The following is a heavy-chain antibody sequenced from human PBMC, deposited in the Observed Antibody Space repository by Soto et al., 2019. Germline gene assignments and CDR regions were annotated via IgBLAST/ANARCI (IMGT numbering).Heavy chain of an antibody. CDR2: MNPNSGNT. Sequence: ASVKVSCKASGYTFTSYDINWVRQATGQGFEYLGWMNPNSGNTDYAQKFQDRVTMTGNTSITTAYMELSSLRSEDTAVYYCVRARVMLTFGVVIVLDHWGQGSPVTVSS. J-gene: IGHJ4*02. D-gene: IGHD3-16*02. CDR3: VRARVMLTFGVVIVLDH. V-gene: IGHV1-8*01. CDR1: GYTFTSYD.